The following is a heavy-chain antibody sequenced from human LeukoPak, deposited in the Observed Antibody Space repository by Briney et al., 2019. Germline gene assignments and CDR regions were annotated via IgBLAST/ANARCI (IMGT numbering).Heavy chain of an antibody. Sequence: GRSLRLSCAASGFTFSSYGMHWVRQAPGKGLEWVAVIWYGGGNKYYADSVKGRFTISRDNSKNTLYLQMNSLRAEDTAVYYCARDREGSSSWYTGFDIWGQGTMVTVSS. J-gene: IGHJ3*02. D-gene: IGHD6-13*01. CDR2: IWYGGGNK. CDR3: ARDREGSSSWYTGFDI. CDR1: GFTFSSYG. V-gene: IGHV3-33*01.